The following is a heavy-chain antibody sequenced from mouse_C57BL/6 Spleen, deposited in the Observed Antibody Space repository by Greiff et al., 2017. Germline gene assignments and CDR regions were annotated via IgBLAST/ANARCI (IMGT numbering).Heavy chain of an antibody. Sequence: QVQLKQPGAELMKPGASVKLSCKATGYTFTGYWIEWVKQRPGHGLEWIGEIFPGSGSTNYNEKFKGKATFTADTSSNTAYMQLSSLTSEVSASSCCARAGNSQYIDYWGQGTSVTVSS. CDR1: GYTFTGYW. CDR2: IFPGSGST. D-gene: IGHD2-1*01. J-gene: IGHJ4*01. V-gene: IGHV1-9*01. CDR3: ARAGNSQYIDY.